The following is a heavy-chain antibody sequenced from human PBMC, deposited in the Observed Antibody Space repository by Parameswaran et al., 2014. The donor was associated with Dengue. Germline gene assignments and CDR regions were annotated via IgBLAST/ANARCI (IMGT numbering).Heavy chain of an antibody. Sequence: WIRQPPGKGLEWVSSISSSSSYIYYADSVKGRFTISRDNAKNSLYLQMNSLRAEDTAVYYCASMTGIDYWGQGTLVTVSS. V-gene: IGHV3-21*01. CDR2: ISSSSSYI. CDR3: ASMTGIDY. J-gene: IGHJ4*02. D-gene: IGHD3-10*01.